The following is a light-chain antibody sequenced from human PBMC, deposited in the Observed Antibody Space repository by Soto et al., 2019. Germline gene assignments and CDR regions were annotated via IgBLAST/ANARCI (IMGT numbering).Light chain of an antibody. V-gene: IGKV3-15*01. CDR1: QSVSSN. J-gene: IGKJ1*01. CDR2: HAS. Sequence: VMTPSPATLSVSPGERAALCCRASQSVSSNLAWYQQKPGQAPRLLIYHASTRATAVPARFTASGSGTEFTLTISSLQSEDFAVYYCQQYNNWPRTFGQGTKVDIK. CDR3: QQYNNWPRT.